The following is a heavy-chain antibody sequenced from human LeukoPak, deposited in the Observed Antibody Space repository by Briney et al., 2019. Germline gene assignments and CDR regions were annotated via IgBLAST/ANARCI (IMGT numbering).Heavy chain of an antibody. CDR3: AKGDCSGGSCYFDY. V-gene: IGHV3-30*02. CDR1: GFAFSSYG. J-gene: IGHJ4*02. D-gene: IGHD2-15*01. CDR2: IRYDGSNK. Sequence: RGTLRLSSAPSGFAFSSYGIHRVRQAPGQELKGVAFIRYDGSNKYYADSVKGRFTISRDNSKNTLYMKMNSLRAEDTAVYYCAKGDCSGGSCYFDYWGQGTLVTVSS.